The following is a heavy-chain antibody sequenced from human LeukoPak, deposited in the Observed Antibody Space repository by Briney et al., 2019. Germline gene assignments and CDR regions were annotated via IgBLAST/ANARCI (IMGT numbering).Heavy chain of an antibody. J-gene: IGHJ3*02. CDR3: AKDLRRRYYFGSGSRGGTFDI. V-gene: IGHV3-30*18. D-gene: IGHD3-10*01. CDR2: ISYDGSNK. CDR1: GFIFSNYG. Sequence: PGRSLRLSCAASGFIFSNYGMQWVRQAPGKGLEWVADISYDGSNKYYADSVKGRFTISRDNSKNTLYLQMNSLRAEDTAVYYCAKDLRRRYYFGSGSRGGTFDIWGQGTMVTVSS.